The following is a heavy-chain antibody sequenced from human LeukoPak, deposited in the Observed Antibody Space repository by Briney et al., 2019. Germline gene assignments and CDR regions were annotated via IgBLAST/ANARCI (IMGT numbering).Heavy chain of an antibody. V-gene: IGHV3-30*02. CDR3: ANSGYSYEE. Sequence: GGSLRLSCAASGFTFSSYGMHWVRQASCKRLEWVAFIRYDGSNKYYAASVKGRFTISRDNSKNTLYLQMNSLRAEDTAVYYCANSGYSYEEWGQGTLVTVSS. J-gene: IGHJ4*02. CDR1: GFTFSSYG. CDR2: IRYDGSNK. D-gene: IGHD5-18*01.